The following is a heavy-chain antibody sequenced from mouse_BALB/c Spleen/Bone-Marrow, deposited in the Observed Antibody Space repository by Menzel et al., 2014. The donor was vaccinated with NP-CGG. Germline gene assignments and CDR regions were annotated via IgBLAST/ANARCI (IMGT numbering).Heavy chain of an antibody. CDR1: GYTFTSYW. Sequence: DLVKPGASVKLSCKASGYTFTSYWINWIKQRPGQGPEWIGRIAPGSGSTYYNEMFKGKATLTVATSSSTAYIQLSSLSSEDSAVYFCARFPIYYGNYGAMDYWGQGTSVTVSS. D-gene: IGHD2-1*01. V-gene: IGHV1S41*01. CDR3: ARFPIYYGNYGAMDY. CDR2: IAPGSGST. J-gene: IGHJ4*01.